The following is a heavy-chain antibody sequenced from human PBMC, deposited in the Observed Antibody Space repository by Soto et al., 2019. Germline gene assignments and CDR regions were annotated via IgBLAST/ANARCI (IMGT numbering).Heavy chain of an antibody. CDR3: AMVDDVTPTPQDV. J-gene: IGHJ6*02. CDR2: ISPYSGNT. Sequence: QVQLVLSGDEVRKPGSSVKVSCKASGYIFVNYGIAWVRQAPGQGLEWMGWISPYSGNTHYASKVQGRLTMTTDTSTSTAYMDLGSLTSDDTAVYYYAMVDDVTPTPQDVWGQASTVTVSS. V-gene: IGHV1-18*01. CDR1: GYIFVNYG. D-gene: IGHD2-8*01.